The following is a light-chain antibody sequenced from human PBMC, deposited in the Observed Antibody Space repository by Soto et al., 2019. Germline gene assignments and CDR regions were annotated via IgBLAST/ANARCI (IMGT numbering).Light chain of an antibody. J-gene: IGKJ5*01. V-gene: IGKV3-20*01. CDR2: GTS. Sequence: EVVFTKSPATLSLSPGERATLSCRASQSVSSTYLAWYQQQPGQAPRLLMSGTSNRATGTPDRFSGSGSGTDFTLTISRLEPEDFAVYYCQQYGSPPITFGQGTRLEI. CDR1: QSVSSTY. CDR3: QQYGSPPIT.